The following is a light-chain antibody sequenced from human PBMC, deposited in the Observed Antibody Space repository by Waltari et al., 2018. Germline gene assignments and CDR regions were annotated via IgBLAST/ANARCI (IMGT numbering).Light chain of an antibody. V-gene: IGKV3-20*01. CDR1: QSVSSSY. CDR3: QQYGSSSWT. CDR2: GAS. J-gene: IGKJ1*01. Sequence: EIVLTQSPGTLSLSPGERATLSCSASQSVSSSYLAWYQQKPGQAPSLLIYGASSRATGIPDRFSGSGSGTDFTLTISRLEPEDFAVYYCQQYGSSSWTFGQGTKVEIK.